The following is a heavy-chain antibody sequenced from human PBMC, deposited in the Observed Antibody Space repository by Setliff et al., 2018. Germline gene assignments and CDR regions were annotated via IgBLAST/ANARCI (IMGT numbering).Heavy chain of an antibody. J-gene: IGHJ4*02. D-gene: IGHD6-19*01. CDR3: ASNPLNSGPPYYFDY. CDR2: IHYSGST. Sequence: SETLSLTCTVSGCSISSGSYYWGWIRQPPRKGLEWIGSIHYSGSTYYNPSLKSRVTISVDTSKNQFSLKLDSVIVADTAVYYCASNPLNSGPPYYFDYWGQGTLVTVSS. CDR1: GCSISSGSYY. V-gene: IGHV4-39*01.